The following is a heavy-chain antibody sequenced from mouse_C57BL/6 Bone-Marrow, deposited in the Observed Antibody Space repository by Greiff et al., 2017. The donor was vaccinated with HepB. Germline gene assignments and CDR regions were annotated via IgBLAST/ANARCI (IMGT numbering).Heavy chain of an antibody. J-gene: IGHJ4*01. D-gene: IGHD1-1*01. CDR2: IYPRSGNT. CDR3: VRGDYGSSYLAMDY. V-gene: IGHV1-81*01. CDR1: GYTFTSYG. Sequence: QVQLKESGAELARPGASVKLSCKASGYTFTSYGISWVKQRTGQGLEWIGEIYPRSGNTYYNEKFKGKATLTADKSSSTAYMELRSLTSEDSAVYFCVRGDYGSSYLAMDYWGQGTSVTVSS.